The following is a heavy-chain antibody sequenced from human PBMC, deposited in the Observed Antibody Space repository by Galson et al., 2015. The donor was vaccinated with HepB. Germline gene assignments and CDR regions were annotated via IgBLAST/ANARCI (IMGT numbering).Heavy chain of an antibody. D-gene: IGHD2-2*01. CDR3: ARDTPYCSSTSCSPVGGYYYYYYGMDV. V-gene: IGHV1-18*04. CDR1: GYTFTSYG. J-gene: IGHJ6*02. CDR2: ISAYNGNT. Sequence: SCKASGYTFTSYGISWVRQAPGQGLEWMGWISAYNGNTNYAQKLQGRVTMTTDTSTSTAYMELRSLRSDDTAVYYCARDTPYCSSTSCSPVGGYYYYYYGMDVWGQGTTVTVSS.